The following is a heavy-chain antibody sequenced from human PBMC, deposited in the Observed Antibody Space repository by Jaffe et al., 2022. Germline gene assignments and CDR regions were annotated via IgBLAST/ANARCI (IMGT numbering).Heavy chain of an antibody. CDR3: TTVLGYCSGGSCYEGDYYYYYMDV. Sequence: EVQLVESGGGLVKPGGSLRLSCAASGFTFSNAWMSWVRQAPGKGLEWVGRIKSKTDGGTTDYAAPVKGRFTISRDDSKNTLYLQMNSLKTEDTAVYYCTTVLGYCSGGSCYEGDYYYYYMDVWGKGTTVTVSS. J-gene: IGHJ6*03. CDR2: IKSKTDGGTT. D-gene: IGHD2-15*01. V-gene: IGHV3-15*01. CDR1: GFTFSNAW.